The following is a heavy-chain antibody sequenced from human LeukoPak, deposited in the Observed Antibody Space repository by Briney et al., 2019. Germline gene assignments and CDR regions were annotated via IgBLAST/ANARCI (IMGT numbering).Heavy chain of an antibody. D-gene: IGHD2-15*01. J-gene: IGHJ3*02. CDR1: GFTFDEYA. CDR2: ISWNSVSI. CDR3: AKETIYCSGGSCYHDAFDI. Sequence: GGSLRLSCAASGFTFDEYAMHWVRQAPGKGLEWVSGISWNSVSIDYADSVKGRFTISRDNAKNSLYLQMNSLRPEDMALYYCAKETIYCSGGSCYHDAFDIWGQGTMVTVSS. V-gene: IGHV3-9*03.